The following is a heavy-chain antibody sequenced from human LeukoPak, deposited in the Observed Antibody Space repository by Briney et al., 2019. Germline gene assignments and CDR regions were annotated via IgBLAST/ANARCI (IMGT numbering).Heavy chain of an antibody. Sequence: SETLSLTCTVSGGAISSGSYYWSWIRQPAGKGLEWIGRIYTSGSTNYNPSLKSRVTISVDTSKNQFSLKLRSVTAADTAVYYCAREGGHFDWLAYLDYWGQGTLVTVSS. J-gene: IGHJ4*02. CDR1: GGAISSGSYY. CDR3: AREGGHFDWLAYLDY. V-gene: IGHV4-61*02. CDR2: IYTSGST. D-gene: IGHD3-9*01.